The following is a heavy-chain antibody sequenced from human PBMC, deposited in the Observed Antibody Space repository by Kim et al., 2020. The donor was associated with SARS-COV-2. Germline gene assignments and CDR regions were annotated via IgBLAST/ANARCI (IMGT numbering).Heavy chain of an antibody. J-gene: IGHJ4*02. Sequence: RGRCTISRDNSKNTLYLQMNSLRAEDTDVYYCATPRGDFWSGYYNPHFDYWGQGTLVTVSS. V-gene: IGHV3-30*03. D-gene: IGHD3-3*01. CDR3: ATPRGDFWSGYYNPHFDY.